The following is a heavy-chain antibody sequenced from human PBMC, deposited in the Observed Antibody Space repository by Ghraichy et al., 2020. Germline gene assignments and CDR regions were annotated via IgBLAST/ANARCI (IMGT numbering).Heavy chain of an antibody. V-gene: IGHV4-34*01. J-gene: IGHJ5*02. CDR1: GGSFSGYY. CDR3: ARGHCSGGSCYSGSGREWFDP. CDR2: INHSGST. Sequence: SQTLSLTCAVYGGSFSGYYWSWIRQPPGKGLEWIGEINHSGSTNYNPSLKSRVTISVDTSKNQFSLKLSSVTAADTAVYYCARGHCSGGSCYSGSGREWFDPWGQGTLVTVSS. D-gene: IGHD2-15*01.